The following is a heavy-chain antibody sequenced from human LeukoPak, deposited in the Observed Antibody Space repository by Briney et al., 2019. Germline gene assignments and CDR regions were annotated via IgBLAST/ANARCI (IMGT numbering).Heavy chain of an antibody. CDR3: AKDGSSDGGFDY. V-gene: IGHV3-23*01. CDR1: GFTFSSYA. J-gene: IGHJ4*02. Sequence: GSLRLSCAASGFTFSSYAMSWVRQAPGKGLEWVSAISGSGGSTYYADSVKGRFTISRDNSKNTLYLQMNSLRAEDTAVYYCAKDGSSDGGFDYWGQGTLVTVSS. D-gene: IGHD6-19*01. CDR2: ISGSGGST.